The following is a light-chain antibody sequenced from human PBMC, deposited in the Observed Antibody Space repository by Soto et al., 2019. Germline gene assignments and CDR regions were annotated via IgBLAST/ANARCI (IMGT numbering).Light chain of an antibody. Sequence: DIQMTQSPSTLSASVGDRVTITCRASQSISSWLAWYQQKPGKAPKLLIYKASSLESGVPSRFSGSGSGTEFTLTISSLQPDDFDTYYCQQYNSYSYTFGQGTKVDIK. CDR1: QSISSW. J-gene: IGKJ2*01. V-gene: IGKV1-5*03. CDR2: KAS. CDR3: QQYNSYSYT.